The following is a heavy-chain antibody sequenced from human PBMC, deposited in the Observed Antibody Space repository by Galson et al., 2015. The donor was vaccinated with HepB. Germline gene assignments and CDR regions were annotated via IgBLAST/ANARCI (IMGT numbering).Heavy chain of an antibody. CDR2: INPNSGGT. J-gene: IGHJ6*02. Sequence: SVKVSCKASGYTFTGYYMHWVRQALGQGLEWMGWINPNSGGTNYAQKFQGWVTMTRDTSISTAYMELSRLRSDDTAVYYCAREAIVVVPGAGDYYYGMDVWGQGTTVTVSS. CDR1: GYTFTGYY. V-gene: IGHV1-2*04. CDR3: AREAIVVVPGAGDYYYGMDV. D-gene: IGHD2-2*01.